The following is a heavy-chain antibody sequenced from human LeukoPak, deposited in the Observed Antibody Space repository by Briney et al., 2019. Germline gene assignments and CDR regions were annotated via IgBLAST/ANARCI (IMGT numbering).Heavy chain of an antibody. CDR2: ISYDGSNK. V-gene: IGHV3-30*18. CDR3: AKAGYSSSWYYYYYGMDV. D-gene: IGHD6-13*01. J-gene: IGHJ6*04. CDR1: GFTFSSYG. Sequence: GGSLRLSCAASGFTFSSYGMHWVRQAPGKGLEWVAVISYDGSNKYYADFVKGRFTISRDNSKNTLYLQMNSLRAEDTAVYYCAKAGYSSSWYYYYYGMDVWGKGTTVTVSS.